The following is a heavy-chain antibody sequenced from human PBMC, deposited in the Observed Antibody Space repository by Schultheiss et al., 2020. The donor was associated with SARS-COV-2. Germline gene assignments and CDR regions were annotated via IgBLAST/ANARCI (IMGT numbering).Heavy chain of an antibody. V-gene: IGHV5-51*01. D-gene: IGHD3-16*01. CDR2: IYPDNSDP. J-gene: IGHJ2*01. CDR1: GYSFATYW. CDR3: ARHANNYDGGWYFGL. Sequence: GGSLRLSCKGSGYSFATYWIGWVRQMPGKGLEWMGIIYPDNSDPRYSPSFQGQVTISADKSINSAYLQWSSLEASDTAIYYCARHANNYDGGWYFGLWGRGTLVTVSS.